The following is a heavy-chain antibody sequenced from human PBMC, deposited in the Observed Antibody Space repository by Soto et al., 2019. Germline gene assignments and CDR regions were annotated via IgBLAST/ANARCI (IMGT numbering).Heavy chain of an antibody. V-gene: IGHV4-39*01. CDR1: GGAISSSSYY. CDR3: ARLKGGYYFDY. Sequence: PSETLSLTCTVSGGAISSSSYYWGWIRQPPGKGLEWIGSIYYSGSTYYNPSLKSRVTISVDPSKNQFSLKLSSVTAADTAVYYCARLKGGYYFDYWGPGTLVTVSS. CDR2: IYYSGST. J-gene: IGHJ4*02.